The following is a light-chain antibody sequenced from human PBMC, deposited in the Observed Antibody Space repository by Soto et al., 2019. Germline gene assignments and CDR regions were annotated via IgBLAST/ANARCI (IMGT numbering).Light chain of an antibody. CDR3: AAWDDSLNGVV. CDR2: TNN. CDR1: SSNFGTYS. Sequence: QSVLTQPPSASGTPGQRVTISCSGSSSNFGTYSVNWYQQLPGAAPKLLIYTNNQRPSGVPDRFSGSKSGTSASLAISGLQSGDEANYYCAAWDDSLNGVVFGGGTKLTVL. V-gene: IGLV1-44*01. J-gene: IGLJ2*01.